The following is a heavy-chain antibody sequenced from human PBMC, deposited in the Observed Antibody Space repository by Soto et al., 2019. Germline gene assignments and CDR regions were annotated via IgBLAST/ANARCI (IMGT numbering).Heavy chain of an antibody. CDR3: ARGGKVDTAMAAAYYYYGMDV. CDR1: GFTFSSYG. V-gene: IGHV3-30*03. D-gene: IGHD5-18*01. CDR2: ISYDGSNK. J-gene: IGHJ6*02. Sequence: GGSLRLSCAASGFTFSSYGMHWVRQAPGKGLEWVAVISYDGSNKYYADSVKGRFTISGDNSKNTLYLQMNSLRAEDTAVYYCARGGKVDTAMAAAYYYYGMDVWGQGTTVTVSS.